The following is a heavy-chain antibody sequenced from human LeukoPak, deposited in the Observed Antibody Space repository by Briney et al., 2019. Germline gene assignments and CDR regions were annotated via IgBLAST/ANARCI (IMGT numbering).Heavy chain of an antibody. CDR1: GDSVSSNTAA. Sequence: SQTLSLTCAISGDSVSSNTAAWTWIRQSPSRGLEWLGRTYYRSKWYNDYAVSVNSRITVNPDTSKNQFSLQLNSVTPEDTAVYYCARQVGATRYYFDYWGQGTLVTVSS. V-gene: IGHV6-1*01. CDR2: TYYRSKWYN. D-gene: IGHD1-26*01. J-gene: IGHJ4*02. CDR3: ARQVGATRYYFDY.